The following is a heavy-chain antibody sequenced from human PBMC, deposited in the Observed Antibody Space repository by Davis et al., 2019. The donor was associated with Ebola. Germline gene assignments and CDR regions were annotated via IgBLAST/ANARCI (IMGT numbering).Heavy chain of an antibody. CDR2: MDWDDDK. CDR1: GFSLRTSGLC. J-gene: IGHJ6*02. CDR3: ARSVNYYDSSGYYFYYGMDV. Sequence: SGPTLVKPTPTLTLTCTFSGFSLRTSGLCVSWIRQPPGKALEWLARMDWDDDKYYSTSLNPRLTISKDTSKNQVGLTMTNMDPVDTATYYCARSVNYYDSSGYYFYYGMDVWGQGTTVTVSS. V-gene: IGHV2-70*11. D-gene: IGHD3-22*01.